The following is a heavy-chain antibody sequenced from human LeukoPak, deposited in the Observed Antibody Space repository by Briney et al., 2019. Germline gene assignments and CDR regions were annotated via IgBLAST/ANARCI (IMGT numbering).Heavy chain of an antibody. CDR1: GGSISSGSYY. CDR2: IYTSGST. D-gene: IGHD3-3*01. V-gene: IGHV4-61*02. Sequence: SQTLSLTCTVSGGSISSGSYYWSWIRQPAGKGLEWIGRIYTSGSTNYNPSLKSRVTISVDTSKNQFSLKLSSVTAADTAVYYCVRAGPVSRTYYDFWSGQNNPIVDYYGMDVWGQGTTVTVSS. CDR3: VRAGPVSRTYYDFWSGQNNPIVDYYGMDV. J-gene: IGHJ6*02.